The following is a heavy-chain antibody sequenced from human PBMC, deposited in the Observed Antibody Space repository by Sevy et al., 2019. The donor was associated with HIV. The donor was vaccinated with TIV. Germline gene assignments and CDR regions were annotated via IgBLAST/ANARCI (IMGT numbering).Heavy chain of an antibody. D-gene: IGHD6-19*01. CDR2: ISYDGSSK. CDR3: TRDAGYSTGWYPSDY. CDR1: GFSVSTHA. V-gene: IGHV3-30-3*01. Sequence: GGSLRLSCAASGFSVSTHAMHWVRQAPGKGLEWVALISYDGSSKYYADSAKGRLTISIDNSKNTLYLQMSSLRPDDTAVYYCTRDAGYSTGWYPSDYWGQGTLVTVSS. J-gene: IGHJ4*02.